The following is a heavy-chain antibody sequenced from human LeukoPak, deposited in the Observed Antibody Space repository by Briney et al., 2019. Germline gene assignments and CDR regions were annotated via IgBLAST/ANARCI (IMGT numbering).Heavy chain of an antibody. CDR3: ARAPTWFDT. V-gene: IGHV4-59*01. CDR2: ISYSGST. CDR1: GGSINSYY. J-gene: IGHJ5*02. Sequence: SETLSLTCSVSGGSINSYYWSWIRESPEKGLEWIGYISYSGSTNYNPSLKSRVPISLDTSKNQFSLKLSSMTAADSAIYYCARAPTWFDTWGEGSMVTVSS.